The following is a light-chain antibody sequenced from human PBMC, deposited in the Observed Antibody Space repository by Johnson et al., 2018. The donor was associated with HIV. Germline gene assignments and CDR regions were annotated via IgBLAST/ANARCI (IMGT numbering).Light chain of an antibody. CDR1: SFNIGNNY. CDR3: ATWDSSLSAGGV. Sequence: QSVLTQPPSVSAAPGQKVTISCSGSSFNIGNNYVSWYQHLPGTAPKLLIYDNDKRPSGIPDRFSGSKSGTSATLGITGLQTGDEADYYCATWDSSLSAGGVFGTGTTVTVL. V-gene: IGLV1-51*01. J-gene: IGLJ1*01. CDR2: DND.